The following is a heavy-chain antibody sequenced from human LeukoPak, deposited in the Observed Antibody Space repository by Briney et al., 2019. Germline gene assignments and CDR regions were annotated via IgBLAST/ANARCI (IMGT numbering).Heavy chain of an antibody. J-gene: IGHJ4*02. Sequence: SETLSLTCSVSGGSISSSSYYWGWIRQPPGKGLEWIGSIYYSGSTYYNPSLKSRVTISVDTSKNQFSLNLSSVTAADTAVYYCARLSCSSTSCPLDYWGQGTLVTVSS. CDR1: GGSISSSSYY. D-gene: IGHD2-2*01. CDR3: ARLSCSSTSCPLDY. V-gene: IGHV4-39*01. CDR2: IYYSGST.